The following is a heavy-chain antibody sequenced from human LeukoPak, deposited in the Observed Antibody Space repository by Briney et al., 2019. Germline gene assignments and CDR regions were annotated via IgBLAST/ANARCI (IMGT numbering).Heavy chain of an antibody. D-gene: IGHD3-10*01. CDR2: INPKTGNP. J-gene: IGHJ6*03. Sequence: ASVKVSCKASVYTFTRYGVNWVRQAPGQGLEWMGWINPKTGNPTYAQGFTGRFVFSLDTSVTTAYLQISSLKAEDTAVYYCARVSAMVRGVIIRFRYYMDVWGKGTTVTVSS. CDR1: VYTFTRYG. CDR3: ARVSAMVRGVIIRFRYYMDV. V-gene: IGHV7-4-1*02.